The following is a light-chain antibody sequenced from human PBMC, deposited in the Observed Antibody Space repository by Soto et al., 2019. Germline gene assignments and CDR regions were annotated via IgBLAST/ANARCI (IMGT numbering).Light chain of an antibody. CDR1: SSNIGSSFD. V-gene: IGLV1-40*01. Sequence: QSVLTQPPSVSGAPGQRVTISCTGSSSNIGSSFDVHWYQHLPGTAPKLLIYGNTNRPSGVPDRFSGSKSGNSASLAITGLQAEDEADYYCQVWDTTSDHFDVFGTGTKVTVL. CDR2: GNT. J-gene: IGLJ1*01. CDR3: QVWDTTSDHFDV.